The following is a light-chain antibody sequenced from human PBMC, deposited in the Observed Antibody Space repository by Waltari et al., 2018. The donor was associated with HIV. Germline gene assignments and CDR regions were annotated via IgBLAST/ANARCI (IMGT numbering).Light chain of an antibody. J-gene: IGLJ1*01. CDR1: SSDVGSYNL. Sequence: QSALTQPASVSGSPGQSITISCTGTSSDVGSYNLVSWYQQHPGKAPKVIISEVSKRPSGVSNRFSGSKSGNTASLTISGLQAEDEADYYCCSYAGSSAYVFGTGTKVTVL. V-gene: IGLV2-23*02. CDR2: EVS. CDR3: CSYAGSSAYV.